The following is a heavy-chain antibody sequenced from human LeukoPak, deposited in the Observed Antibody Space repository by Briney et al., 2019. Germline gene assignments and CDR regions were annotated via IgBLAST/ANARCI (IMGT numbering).Heavy chain of an antibody. CDR2: VKHDGSET. CDR3: TRDRYGD. V-gene: IGHV3-7*05. D-gene: IGHD5-18*01. CDR1: GFTFSSYI. J-gene: IGHJ4*02. Sequence: PGGSLRLSCAASGFTFSSYIMNWVRQAPGRGLEWVANVKHDGSETYYVDSVKGRFTISRDNARNPLYLQMDSLRADDTAVYYCTRDRYGDWGQGTPVTVSS.